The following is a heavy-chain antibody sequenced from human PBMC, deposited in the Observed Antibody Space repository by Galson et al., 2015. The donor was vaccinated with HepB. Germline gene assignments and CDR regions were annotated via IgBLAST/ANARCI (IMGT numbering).Heavy chain of an antibody. J-gene: IGHJ6*03. CDR1: GGTFSSYA. CDR2: IIPIFGTA. CDR3: ARGTRVGGRYYYYYMDV. Sequence: SVKASCKASGGTFSSYAISWVRQAPGQGLEWMGGIIPIFGTANYAQKFQGRVTITADESTSTAYMELSSLRSEDTAVYYCARGTRVGGRYYYYYMDVWGKGTTVTVSS. V-gene: IGHV1-69*13. D-gene: IGHD1-26*01.